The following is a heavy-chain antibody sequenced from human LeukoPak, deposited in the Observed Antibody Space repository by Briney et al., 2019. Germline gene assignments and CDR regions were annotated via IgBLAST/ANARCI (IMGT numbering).Heavy chain of an antibody. CDR1: GDSMSSYY. D-gene: IGHD6-13*01. Sequence: PSETLSLTCTVSGDSMSSYYWSWIRQPPGEGLEWIGYIYYSGSTNYNPSLKSRVTISVDTSKNQFSLKVSSVTAADTAVYYCAKDAAGPEYWGQGTLVTVSS. V-gene: IGHV4-59*01. J-gene: IGHJ4*02. CDR3: AKDAAGPEY. CDR2: IYYSGST.